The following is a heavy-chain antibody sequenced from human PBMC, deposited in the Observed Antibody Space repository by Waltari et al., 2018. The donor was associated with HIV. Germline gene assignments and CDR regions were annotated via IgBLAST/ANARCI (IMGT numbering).Heavy chain of an antibody. CDR3: ARDNWNDGLDI. CDR1: GFTFSSYG. V-gene: IGHV3-7*01. D-gene: IGHD1-1*01. J-gene: IGHJ3*02. Sequence: EVQLVESGGGLVQPGGSLRLSCAASGFTFSSYGMSWGRQAPGKGLEWVANIKQDGSGEYYVDSVKGRFTISRDNAKNSLYLQMNSLRAEDTAVYYCARDNWNDGLDIWGQGTMVTVSS. CDR2: IKQDGSGE.